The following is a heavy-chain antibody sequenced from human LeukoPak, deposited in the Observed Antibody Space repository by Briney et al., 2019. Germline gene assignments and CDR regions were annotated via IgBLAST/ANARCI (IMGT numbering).Heavy chain of an antibody. CDR3: ARDHVQLWLTFDY. Sequence: PGGSLRLSCAASGFTFSSYWMSWVRQAPGKGLEWVADIKQDGSEKYYVDSVKGRFTISRDNAKNSLYLQMSSLRAEDTAVYYCARDHVQLWLTFDYWGQGTLVTVSS. D-gene: IGHD5-18*01. J-gene: IGHJ4*02. CDR1: GFTFSSYW. CDR2: IKQDGSEK. V-gene: IGHV3-7*03.